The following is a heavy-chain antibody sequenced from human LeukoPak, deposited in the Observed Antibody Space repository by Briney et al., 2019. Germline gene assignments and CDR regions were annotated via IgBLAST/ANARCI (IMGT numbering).Heavy chain of an antibody. V-gene: IGHV4-34*01. J-gene: IGHJ4*02. Sequence: PSETLSLTCAVYGGSFSGYHWSWIRQPPGKGLEWIGEINHSGSTNYNPSLKSRVTISVDTSKNQFSLKLSSVTAADTAVYYCARCRLRYYYDSSGYYYGIRFDYWGQGTLVTVSS. D-gene: IGHD3-22*01. CDR2: INHSGST. CDR1: GGSFSGYH. CDR3: ARCRLRYYYDSSGYYYGIRFDY.